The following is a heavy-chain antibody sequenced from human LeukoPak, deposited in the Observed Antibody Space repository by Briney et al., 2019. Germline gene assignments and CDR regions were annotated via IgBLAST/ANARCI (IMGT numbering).Heavy chain of an antibody. D-gene: IGHD3-10*01. CDR1: GGSFSGYY. Sequence: SETLSLTCAVYGGSFSGYYWSWIRQPPGKGLEWIGEINHSGSTNYNPSLKSRVTISVDTSKNQFSLKPSSVTAADTAVYYCARAGAYYGSGIPLDIWGQGTMVTVSS. CDR2: INHSGST. J-gene: IGHJ3*02. V-gene: IGHV4-34*01. CDR3: ARAGAYYGSGIPLDI.